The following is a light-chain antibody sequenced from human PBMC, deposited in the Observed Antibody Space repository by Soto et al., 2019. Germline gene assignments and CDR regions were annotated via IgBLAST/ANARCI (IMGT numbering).Light chain of an antibody. CDR1: QGISSY. Sequence: AIRMTQSPSSFSASTGDRVTITCRASQGISSYLAWYQQKPGKAPKLLIYAASTLQSGVPSRFSGSGSGTGFTLTISCLQSEDFATYYCQQYYSYPLTFGQGTKVEIK. J-gene: IGKJ1*01. V-gene: IGKV1-8*01. CDR2: AAS. CDR3: QQYYSYPLT.